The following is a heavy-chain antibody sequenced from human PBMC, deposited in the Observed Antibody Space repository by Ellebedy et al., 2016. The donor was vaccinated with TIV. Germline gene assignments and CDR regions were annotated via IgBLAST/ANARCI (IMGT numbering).Heavy chain of an antibody. CDR3: ATDGSYGDYLSPTHAFVI. V-gene: IGHV3-7*01. J-gene: IGHJ3*02. D-gene: IGHD4-17*01. CDR2: INQDGSDK. CDR1: RFSFSSYW. Sequence: GESLKISCAASRFSFSSYWMSWVRQPPGKGLEWVANINQDGSDKYYVDSVKGRFTISRDNAKNSLYLQMNSLRAVDTAVYYCATDGSYGDYLSPTHAFVIWGQGTTVTVSS.